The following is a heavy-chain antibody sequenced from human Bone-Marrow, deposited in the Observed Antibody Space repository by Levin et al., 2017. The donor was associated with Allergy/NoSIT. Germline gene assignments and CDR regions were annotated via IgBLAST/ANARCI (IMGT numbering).Heavy chain of an antibody. Sequence: PGGSLRLSCAASGFKFSVFAMNWVRQAPGKGLEWLSYISSGSDIIYYADSVKGRFTISRDNSRDSVFLQMDGLRAEDTAVYYCAREHGYWGQGIRVAVSS. V-gene: IGHV3-48*01. J-gene: IGHJ4*02. CDR1: GFKFSVFA. CDR2: ISSGSDII. CDR3: AREHGY.